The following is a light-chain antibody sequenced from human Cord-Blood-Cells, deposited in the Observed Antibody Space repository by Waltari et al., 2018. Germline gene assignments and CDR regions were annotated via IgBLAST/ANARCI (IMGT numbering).Light chain of an antibody. CDR1: QSVSSSY. V-gene: IGKV3-20*01. Sequence: EIVLTQSPGTLSLSPGERATLSCRASQSVSSSYLSWYQQKPGQSPRLLILGASSRATGIPDRCSGSGSGTDFTLTISRLEPEDFAVYYCQQYGSSPGTFGGGTKVEIK. CDR3: QQYGSSPGT. CDR2: GAS. J-gene: IGKJ4*01.